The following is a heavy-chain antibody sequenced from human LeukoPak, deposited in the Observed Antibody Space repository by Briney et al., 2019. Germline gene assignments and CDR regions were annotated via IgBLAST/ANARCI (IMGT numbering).Heavy chain of an antibody. D-gene: IGHD2-2*01. CDR1: GGSISSGDYY. J-gene: IGHJ3*02. V-gene: IGHV4-30-4*08. CDR2: IYYSGST. CDR3: ARDPRGSDNCSSTSCPNDAFDI. Sequence: PSETLSLTCTVSGGSISSGDYYWSWIRQPPGKGPEWIGYIYYSGSTYYNPSLKSRVTISVDTSKNQFSLKLSSVTAADTAVYYCARDPRGSDNCSSTSCPNDAFDIWGQGTMVTVSS.